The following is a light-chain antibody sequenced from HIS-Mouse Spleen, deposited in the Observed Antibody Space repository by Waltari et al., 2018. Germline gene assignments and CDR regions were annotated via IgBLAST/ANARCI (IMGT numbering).Light chain of an antibody. Sequence: QSVLTQPPSASGTPGQRVTISCSGSSSNIGSNYVYWYQQLPGTAPKLLIDRNNQRPSGVPDRFSGSKSGTSASLAISGLRSEDEADYYCAAWDDSRGVFGGGTKLTVL. CDR2: RNN. CDR3: AAWDDSRGV. V-gene: IGLV1-47*01. CDR1: SSNIGSNY. J-gene: IGLJ2*01.